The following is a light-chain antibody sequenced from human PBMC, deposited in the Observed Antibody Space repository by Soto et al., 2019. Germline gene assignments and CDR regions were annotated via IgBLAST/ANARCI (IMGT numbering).Light chain of an antibody. Sequence: DIQMTQSPSTLSASVGDRVTITCRASQRISRYLNWYQLKPGKAPKLLIYKASTLKSGVPSRFSGSGSGTEFTLTISSLQPDDFATYYCQHYNSYSEAFGQGTKVDIK. CDR2: KAS. J-gene: IGKJ1*01. CDR1: QRISRY. V-gene: IGKV1-5*03. CDR3: QHYNSYSEA.